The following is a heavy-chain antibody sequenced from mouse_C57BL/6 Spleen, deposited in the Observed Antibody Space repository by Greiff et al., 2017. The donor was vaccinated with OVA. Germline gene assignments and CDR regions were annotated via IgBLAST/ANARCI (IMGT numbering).Heavy chain of an antibody. Sequence: EVKLMESGPGLVKPSQSLSLTCSVTGYSITSGYYWNWIRQFPGNKLEWMGYISYDGSNNYNPSLKNRISITRDTSKNQFFLKLNSVTTEDTATYYCARGGVYPYAMDYWGQGTSVTVSS. J-gene: IGHJ4*01. CDR3: ARGGVYPYAMDY. D-gene: IGHD2-1*01. V-gene: IGHV3-6*01. CDR1: GYSITSGYY. CDR2: ISYDGSN.